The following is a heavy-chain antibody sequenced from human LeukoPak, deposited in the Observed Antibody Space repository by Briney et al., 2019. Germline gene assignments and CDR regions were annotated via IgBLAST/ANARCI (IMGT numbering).Heavy chain of an antibody. CDR3: ARDTGDYNNYSWYFDC. CDR2: ITTSSSYI. Sequence: PGGSLRLSCAASGFTFSSYSMNWVRQAPGKGLEWVSSITTSSSYIYCADLVKGRFTISRDNAKNSLYLQMNSLRAEDTAVYYCARDTGDYNNYSWYFDCWGQGTLVTVSS. D-gene: IGHD4-11*01. V-gene: IGHV3-21*01. J-gene: IGHJ4*02. CDR1: GFTFSSYS.